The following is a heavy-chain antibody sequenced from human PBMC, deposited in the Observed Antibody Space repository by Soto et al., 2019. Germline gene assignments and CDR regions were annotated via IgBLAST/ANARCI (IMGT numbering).Heavy chain of an antibody. D-gene: IGHD1-1*01. Sequence: PSETLSLTCGVSSGSISSRNWWSWVRQPPGKGLEWIGEISHSGRTNYNPSLESRVTMSVDTSRNQFYLKLNFVTAADTAVYYCATQTYSYNWHHWGQGTLVTVSS. CDR3: ATQTYSYNWHH. J-gene: IGHJ5*02. CDR2: ISHSGRT. V-gene: IGHV4-4*02. CDR1: SGSISSRNW.